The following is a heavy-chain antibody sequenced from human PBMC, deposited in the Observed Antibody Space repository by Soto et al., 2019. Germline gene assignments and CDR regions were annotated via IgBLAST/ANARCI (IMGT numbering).Heavy chain of an antibody. CDR1: GFTFSSYA. J-gene: IGHJ6*02. D-gene: IGHD6-6*01. Sequence: EVQLLESGGGLVQPGGSLRLSCAASGFTFSSYAMSWVRQAPGKGLEWVSAISGSGGSTYYADSVKGRFTISRDNSKNTLYLQMNSLRAEDTAVYYCAKGDETEYSSSYLAQKYYYYGMDVWGQGTTVTVSS. CDR3: AKGDETEYSSSYLAQKYYYYGMDV. CDR2: ISGSGGST. V-gene: IGHV3-23*01.